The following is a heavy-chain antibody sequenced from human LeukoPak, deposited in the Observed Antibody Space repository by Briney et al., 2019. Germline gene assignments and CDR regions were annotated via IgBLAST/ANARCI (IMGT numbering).Heavy chain of an antibody. J-gene: IGHJ4*02. CDR2: MNPNSGNT. CDR1: GYTFTSYD. Sequence: ASVKVSCKASGYTFTSYDINWVRQATGQGLEWMGWMNPNSGNTGYARKFEGRVTITRNTSISTAYMELTSLRAEDTAVYYCAKDRVTAAGYYFDYWGQGTLVTVSS. CDR3: AKDRVTAAGYYFDY. D-gene: IGHD6-13*01. V-gene: IGHV1-8*03.